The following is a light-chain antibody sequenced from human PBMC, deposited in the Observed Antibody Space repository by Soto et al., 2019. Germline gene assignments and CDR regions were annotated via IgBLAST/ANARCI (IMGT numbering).Light chain of an antibody. CDR1: QSVRSTY. J-gene: IGKJ2*01. CDR2: GAS. V-gene: IGKV3-20*01. CDR3: QLYGSPPLFT. Sequence: EVVLTQSPGTLSLSPGERAALSCRASQSVRSTYLAWYQQKPGQAPRLLIYGASSRATGIPDRFSGSGSGTDFTLTISRREPEDFAVYYCQLYGSPPLFTFGQGTKLEI.